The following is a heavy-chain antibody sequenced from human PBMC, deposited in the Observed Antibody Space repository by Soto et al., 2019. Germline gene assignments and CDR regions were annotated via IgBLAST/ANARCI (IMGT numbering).Heavy chain of an antibody. D-gene: IGHD5-12*01. Sequence: ASVKVSCKASGYTFTSYGISWVRQAPGQGLEWMGWISAYNGNTNYAQKLQGRVTMTTDTSTSTAYMELRSLRSDDTAVYYCARDNPLLSGYDYPTTFDYWGQGALVTVSS. CDR3: ARDNPLLSGYDYPTTFDY. V-gene: IGHV1-18*01. CDR2: ISAYNGNT. CDR1: GYTFTSYG. J-gene: IGHJ4*02.